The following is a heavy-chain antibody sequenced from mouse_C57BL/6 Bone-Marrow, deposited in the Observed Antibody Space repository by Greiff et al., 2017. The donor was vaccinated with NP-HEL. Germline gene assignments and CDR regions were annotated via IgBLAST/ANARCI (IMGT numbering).Heavy chain of an antibody. Sequence: EVKLMESGPGLVKPSQSLSLTCSVTGYSITSGYYWNWIRQFPGNKLEWMGYISYDGSNNYNPSLKNRISITRDTSKNQFFLKLNSVTTEDTATYYCARDYGNYCAYWGQGTLVTVSA. V-gene: IGHV3-6*01. CDR3: ARDYGNYCAY. J-gene: IGHJ3*01. CDR2: ISYDGSN. D-gene: IGHD2-1*01. CDR1: GYSITSGYY.